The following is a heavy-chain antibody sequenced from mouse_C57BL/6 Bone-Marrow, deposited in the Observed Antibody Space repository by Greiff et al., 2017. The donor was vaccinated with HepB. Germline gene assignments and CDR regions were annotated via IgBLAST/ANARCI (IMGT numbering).Heavy chain of an antibody. CDR1: GFTFSSYG. Sequence: VHVKQSGGDLVKPGGSLKLSCAASGFTFSSYGMSWVRQTPDKRLEWVATISSGGSYTYYPDSVKGRFTISRDNAKNTLYLQMSSLKSEDTAMYYCARATAQAAWFAYWGQGTLVTVSA. V-gene: IGHV5-6*01. D-gene: IGHD3-2*02. CDR3: ARATAQAAWFAY. CDR2: ISSGGSYT. J-gene: IGHJ3*01.